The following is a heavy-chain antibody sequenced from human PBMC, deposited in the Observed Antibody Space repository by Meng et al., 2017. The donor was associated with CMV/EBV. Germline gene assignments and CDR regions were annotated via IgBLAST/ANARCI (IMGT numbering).Heavy chain of an antibody. CDR3: ARAWVGEEYYFDY. CDR1: GYTFTSYG. CDR2: ISAYNGNT. V-gene: IGHV1-18*01. D-gene: IGHD3-10*01. J-gene: IGHJ4*02. Sequence: QLVQSGDEVKKTGAAGKVSCKASGYTFTSYGISWVRQAPGKGLEWMGWISAYNGNTNYAQKLQGRVTMTTDTSTSTAYMELRSLRSDDTAVYYCARAWVGEEYYFDYWGQGTLVTVSS.